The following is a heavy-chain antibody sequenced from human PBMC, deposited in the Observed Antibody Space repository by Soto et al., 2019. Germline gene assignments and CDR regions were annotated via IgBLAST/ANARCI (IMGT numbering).Heavy chain of an antibody. CDR3: ARTHYSMDV. J-gene: IGHJ6*03. V-gene: IGHV4-34*01. Sequence: QVQLQQWGAGLLKPSETLSLTCAVYGGSFSDFHWSWIRQPPGKGLEWIGEIHHRGNTNYNPSLRSRVTMSVDTSQNQFSLKMTSVTVADTAVYYCARTHYSMDVWDKGTTVTVSS. CDR2: IHHRGNT. CDR1: GGSFSDFH.